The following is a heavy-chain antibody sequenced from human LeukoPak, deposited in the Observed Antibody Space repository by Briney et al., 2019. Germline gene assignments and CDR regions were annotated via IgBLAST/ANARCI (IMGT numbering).Heavy chain of an antibody. J-gene: IGHJ4*02. Sequence: GASVKVSCKASGGTFSSYGISWVRQAPGQGLEWMGGIIPIFGTANYAQKFQGRVTITADESTSTAYMELRSLRSEDTAVYYCARVVTYYDFWSGPFDYWGQGTLVTVSS. CDR3: ARVVTYYDFWSGPFDY. CDR1: GGTFSSYG. V-gene: IGHV1-69*13. D-gene: IGHD3-3*01. CDR2: IIPIFGTA.